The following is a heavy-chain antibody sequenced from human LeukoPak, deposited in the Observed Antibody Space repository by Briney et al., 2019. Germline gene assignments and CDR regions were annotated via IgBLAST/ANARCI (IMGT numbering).Heavy chain of an antibody. CDR1: GFTFDGYM. Sequence: QSGGSLRLSCAASGFTFDGYMMNWVRQAPGKGLEWVSLISWDGSDTYYADSVKGRFTISRDNSKDSLYLQMNSLRTDDTALYYCAKDSGALEEGYFDSWGQGTLVTVSS. CDR3: AKDSGALEEGYFDS. CDR2: ISWDGSDT. V-gene: IGHV3-43*01. J-gene: IGHJ4*02.